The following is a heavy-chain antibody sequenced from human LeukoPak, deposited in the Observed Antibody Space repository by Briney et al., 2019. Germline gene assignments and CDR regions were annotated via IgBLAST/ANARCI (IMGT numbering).Heavy chain of an antibody. J-gene: IGHJ4*02. Sequence: GGSLRLSCAGYGFTFGNYWIAWVRQAPGKGLEWVSVFYNTGYTYYADSVKGRFTISRDHSKNTLYLQMNTLRAEDTAVYYCAKESPSAGLEYWGQGTLVTVSS. V-gene: IGHV3-53*01. CDR1: GFTFGNYW. CDR2: FYNTGYT. CDR3: AKESPSAGLEY. D-gene: IGHD3-3*01.